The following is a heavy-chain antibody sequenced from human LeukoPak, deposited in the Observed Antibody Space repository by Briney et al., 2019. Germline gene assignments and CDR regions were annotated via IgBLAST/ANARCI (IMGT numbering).Heavy chain of an antibody. J-gene: IGHJ6*02. D-gene: IGHD3-22*01. CDR2: ISGSGGST. Sequence: GGSLRLSCASSGFIFNSYAMSWVRQAPGKGLEWVSAISGSGGSTYYADSVKGRFTISRDNSKNTLYLQMNSLRAEDTAVYYCAKNRGLHYYDSQYCYYGMDVWGQGTTVTVSS. CDR3: AKNRGLHYYDSQYCYYGMDV. V-gene: IGHV3-23*01. CDR1: GFIFNSYA.